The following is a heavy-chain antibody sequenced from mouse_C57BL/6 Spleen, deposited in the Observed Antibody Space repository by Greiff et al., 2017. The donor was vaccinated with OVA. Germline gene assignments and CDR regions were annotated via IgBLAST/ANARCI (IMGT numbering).Heavy chain of an antibody. J-gene: IGHJ4*01. CDR1: GYTFTSYW. D-gene: IGHD3-3*01. CDR3: AGDRAAMDN. V-gene: IGHV1-69*01. CDR2: IDPSDSYT. Sequence: QVQLQQPGAELVMPGASVKLSCKASGYTFTSYWMHWVKQRPGQGLEWIGEIDPSDSYTNYNQKFKGKSTLTVDKSSSTAYMQLSSLTPEGTVVYNCAGDRAAMDNTGQETSDTPSS.